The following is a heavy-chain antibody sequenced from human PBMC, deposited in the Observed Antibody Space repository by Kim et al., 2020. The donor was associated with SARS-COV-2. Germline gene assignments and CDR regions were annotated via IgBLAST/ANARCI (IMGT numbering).Heavy chain of an antibody. J-gene: IGHJ5*02. CDR3: ARGLPVKPYYGDYVALGWGP. Sequence: SETLSLTCTVSGASISSSGGYYWNWIRQHSGKGLEWIWHIYNNGDTYYNPSLKSRLSISVDTSKNQVSLKLTSVTAADTAVYFCARGLPVKPYYGDYVALGWGPWGPGTLVTVSS. CDR2: IYNNGDT. CDR1: GASISSSGGYY. V-gene: IGHV4-31*03. D-gene: IGHD4-17*01.